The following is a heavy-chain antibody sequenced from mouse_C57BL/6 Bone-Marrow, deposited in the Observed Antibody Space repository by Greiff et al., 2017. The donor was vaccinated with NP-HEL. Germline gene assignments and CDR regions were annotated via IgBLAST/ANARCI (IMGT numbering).Heavy chain of an antibody. CDR1: GYTFTSYT. D-gene: IGHD1-1*01. CDR2: INPSSGYT. CDR3: ARSRYYGSSDWYFDV. V-gene: IGHV1-4*01. Sequence: QVQLKQSGAELARPGASVKMSCKASGYTFTSYTMHWVKQRPGQGLEWIGYINPSSGYTKYNQKFKDKATLTADKSSSTAYMQLSSLTSEDSAVYYSARSRYYGSSDWYFDVWGTGTTVTVSS. J-gene: IGHJ1*03.